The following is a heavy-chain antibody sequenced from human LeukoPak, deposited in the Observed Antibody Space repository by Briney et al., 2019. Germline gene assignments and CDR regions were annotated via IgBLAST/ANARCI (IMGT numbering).Heavy chain of an antibody. CDR2: ISSDGSDK. J-gene: IGHJ4*02. V-gene: IGHV3-30*18. D-gene: IGHD2-15*01. Sequence: QPGGSLRLSCAASEFTFNKYGMHWVRQAPGKGLEWVAVISSDGSDKYYADSVKARFTTSRGNSKNTLYLQMNSLSSDDTAVYYCAKDHDTGGAAYYFDYWGQGTLVTVSS. CDR1: EFTFNKYG. CDR3: AKDHDTGGAAYYFDY.